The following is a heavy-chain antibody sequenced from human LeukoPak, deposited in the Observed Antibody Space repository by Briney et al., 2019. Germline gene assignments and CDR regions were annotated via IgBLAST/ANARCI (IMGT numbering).Heavy chain of an antibody. CDR3: ARDSSAPRSYFALDV. V-gene: IGHV4-4*02. CDR2: VSLDGIT. J-gene: IGHJ6*01. D-gene: IGHD6-19*01. Sequence: SGTLSLTCVFSGDSISDDSINKNNWLNWVRQAPGKGLEWIGDVSLDGITNYNPSLLGRVTISLDKSAKQVSLRLTSVTAADTAIYYCARDSSAPRSYFALDVWGQGTTVTVSS. CDR1: GDSISDDSINKNNW.